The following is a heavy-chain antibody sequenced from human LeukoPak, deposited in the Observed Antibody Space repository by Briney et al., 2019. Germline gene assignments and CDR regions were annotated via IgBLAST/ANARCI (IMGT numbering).Heavy chain of an antibody. J-gene: IGHJ4*02. V-gene: IGHV3-64*02. D-gene: IGHD1-1*01. Sequence: GGSLRLSCAASGDTFSSYVMHWVRQAPGKGLESVSAISSTGASTYYADSVKGRFSISRDNSKNTVHLQMGSLRGEDMAVYYCAGSRGATGTTSAYLDSWGQGTLVTVSS. CDR1: GDTFSSYV. CDR2: ISSTGAST. CDR3: AGSRGATGTTSAYLDS.